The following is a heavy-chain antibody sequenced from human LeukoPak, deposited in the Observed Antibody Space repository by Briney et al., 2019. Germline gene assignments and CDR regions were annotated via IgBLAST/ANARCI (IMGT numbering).Heavy chain of an antibody. CDR1: GFTFSSYA. V-gene: IGHV3-23*01. CDR3: AKGRCSTTSCSLGYFDY. CDR2: ISGRVSST. D-gene: IGHD2-2*01. Sequence: PGGSLRLSCEASGFTFSSYAMSWVRQAPGKGLEWVSGISGRVSSTYYADSVKGRFTISRDNSKNTLYLQMTSLRAEDTALYYCAKGRCSTTSCSLGYFDYWGQGNLVTVSS. J-gene: IGHJ4*02.